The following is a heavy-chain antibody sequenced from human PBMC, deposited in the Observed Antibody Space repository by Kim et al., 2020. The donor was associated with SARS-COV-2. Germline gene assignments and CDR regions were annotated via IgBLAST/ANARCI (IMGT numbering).Heavy chain of an antibody. Sequence: DSVKGRFTSSRDNAKNTLYLQMNSLRAEDTAVYYCARDTAMVPMPPYFDLWGRGTLVTVSS. J-gene: IGHJ2*01. D-gene: IGHD5-18*01. V-gene: IGHV3-74*01. CDR3: ARDTAMVPMPPYFDL.